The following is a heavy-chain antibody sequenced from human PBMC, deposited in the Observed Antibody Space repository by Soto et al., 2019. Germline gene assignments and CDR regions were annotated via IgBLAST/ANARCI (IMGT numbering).Heavy chain of an antibody. Sequence: SETLSLTCTVSGGSISSYYWSWIRQPPGKGLEWIGYIYYSGRTNYNPSLKSRVTISGDTSKNQFSLKLSSVTAADTAVYYCARGTSYWSWKFDYWGQGILVTVSS. CDR1: GGSISSYY. D-gene: IGHD1-1*01. CDR2: IYYSGRT. CDR3: ARGTSYWSWKFDY. J-gene: IGHJ4*02. V-gene: IGHV4-59*01.